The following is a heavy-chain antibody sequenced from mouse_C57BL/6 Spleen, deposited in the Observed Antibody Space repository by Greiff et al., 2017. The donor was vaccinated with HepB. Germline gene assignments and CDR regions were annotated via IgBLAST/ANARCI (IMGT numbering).Heavy chain of an antibody. J-gene: IGHJ3*01. V-gene: IGHV3-1*01. Sequence: EVQLVESGPGMVKPSQSLSLTCTVTGYSITSGYDWHWIRHFPGNKLEWMGYISYSGSTNYNPSLKSRISITHDTSKNHFFLKLNSVTTEDTATYYCARGGLLAWFAYWGQGTLVTVSA. D-gene: IGHD2-3*01. CDR3: ARGGLLAWFAY. CDR1: GYSITSGYD. CDR2: ISYSGST.